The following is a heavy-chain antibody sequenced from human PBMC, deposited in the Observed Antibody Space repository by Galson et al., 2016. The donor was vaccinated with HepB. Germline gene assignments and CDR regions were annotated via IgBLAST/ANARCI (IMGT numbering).Heavy chain of an antibody. CDR1: GFSVSSHY. CDR3: AREGSGYTSVYNDALDL. CDR2: IYTGDKT. V-gene: IGHV3-53*01. D-gene: IGHD5/OR15-5a*01. Sequence: SLRLSCAASGFSVSSHYMTWVRQAPGRGLEWISVIYTGDKTIYADSVAGRFTFSRDTSKNTLYLHMNSLSAEDTAVYSCAREGSGYTSVYNDALDLWGQGTMVTVSS. J-gene: IGHJ3*01.